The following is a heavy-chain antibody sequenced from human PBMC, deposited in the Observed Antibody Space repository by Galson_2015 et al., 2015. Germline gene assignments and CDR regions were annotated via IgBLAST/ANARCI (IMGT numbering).Heavy chain of an antibody. J-gene: IGHJ4*02. V-gene: IGHV3-23*01. CDR2: ISGSGGST. CDR3: WGTGVVVAATLTDYFDY. CDR1: GFTFSSYA. D-gene: IGHD2-15*01. Sequence: SLRLSCAASGFTFSSYAMSWVRQAPGKGLEWVSAISGSGGSTYYADSVKGRFTISRDNSKNTLYLQMNSLRAEDTAVYYCWGTGVVVAATLTDYFDYWGQGTLVTVSS.